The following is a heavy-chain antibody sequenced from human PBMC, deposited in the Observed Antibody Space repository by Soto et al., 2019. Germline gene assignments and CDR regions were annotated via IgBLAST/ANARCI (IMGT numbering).Heavy chain of an antibody. Sequence: QVQLQQWGAGLLKPSETLSLTCAVYGGSFSGYYWSWIRQPPGKGLEWIGEINHSGSTNYNPSLKSRVTLSVDTSKNQFSLKLSSVTAADTAVYYWARGMDSSSYGGSFDYWGQGTLVTVSS. CDR1: GGSFSGYY. CDR2: INHSGST. D-gene: IGHD6-6*01. CDR3: ARGMDSSSYGGSFDY. V-gene: IGHV4-34*01. J-gene: IGHJ4*02.